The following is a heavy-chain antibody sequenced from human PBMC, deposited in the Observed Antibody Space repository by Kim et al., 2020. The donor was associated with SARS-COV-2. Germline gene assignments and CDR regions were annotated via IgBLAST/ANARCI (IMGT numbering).Heavy chain of an antibody. CDR1: GFSFSTYW. V-gene: IGHV3-7*01. D-gene: IGHD3-10*01. Sequence: GGSLRLSCEASGFSFSTYWMTWVRQAPGKGLECVANIKPDGTGSYYVDSVKGRFTISRDNAKNSLFLQMNSLRAGDTAVYYCGREGRLLGAFDIWGQGTMVTVSS. J-gene: IGHJ3*02. CDR3: GREGRLLGAFDI. CDR2: IKPDGTGS.